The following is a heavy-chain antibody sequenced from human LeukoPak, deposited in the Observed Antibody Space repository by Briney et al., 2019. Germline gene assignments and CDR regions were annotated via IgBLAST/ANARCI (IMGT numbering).Heavy chain of an antibody. J-gene: IGHJ2*01. V-gene: IGHV3-13*04. CDR3: ARAEYFDL. CDR2: IGSAGDT. Sequence: GGSLRLSCAASGFTFSSYDMHWVRQAPGKGLEWVSAIGSAGDTYYPGSVKGRFTISRENAKNSLYLQLNSLRDGDTAVYYCARAEYFDLWGRGTLVIVSS. CDR1: GFTFSSYD.